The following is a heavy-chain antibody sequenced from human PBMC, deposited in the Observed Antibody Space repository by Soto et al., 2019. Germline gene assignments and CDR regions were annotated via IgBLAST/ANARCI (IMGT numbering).Heavy chain of an antibody. D-gene: IGHD6-19*01. CDR2: MNPNSGNT. J-gene: IGHJ4*02. CDR3: ARGNVLPGIAVAGFDY. CDR1: GYTFTSYD. Sequence: ASVKASCKASGYTFTSYDINWVRQATGQGLEWMGWMNPNSGNTGYAQKFQGRVTMTRNTSISTAYMELSSLRSEDTAVYYCARGNVLPGIAVAGFDYWGQGTLVTVSS. V-gene: IGHV1-8*01.